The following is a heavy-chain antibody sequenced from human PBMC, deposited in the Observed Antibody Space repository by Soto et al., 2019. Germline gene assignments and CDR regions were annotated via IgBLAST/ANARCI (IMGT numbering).Heavy chain of an antibody. V-gene: IGHV3-30*18. Sequence: PGGSLRLSCAASGFTFSSYGMHWARQAPGKGLEWVAGISYDGSNKYYADSVKGRFTISRDNSKNTLYLQMNSLRAEDTAVYYCAKDRGYDFWSGYYNLYYYYGMDVWGQGTTVTVSS. D-gene: IGHD3-3*01. CDR1: GFTFSSYG. J-gene: IGHJ6*02. CDR3: AKDRGYDFWSGYYNLYYYYGMDV. CDR2: ISYDGSNK.